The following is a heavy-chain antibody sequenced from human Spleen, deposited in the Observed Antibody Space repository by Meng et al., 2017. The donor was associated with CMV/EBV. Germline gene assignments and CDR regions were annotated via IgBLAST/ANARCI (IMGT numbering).Heavy chain of an antibody. J-gene: IGHJ5*02. Sequence: GESLKISCVASGFTFNNYAMTWVRQAPGKGLEWVSSISSDGGTTYYADSVTGRLTISRDNFKNTLYLQMKGLRAEDTAVYYCASDGYSSSWYEVNWFDPWGQGTLVTVSS. CDR1: GFTFNNYA. CDR2: ISSDGGTT. CDR3: ASDGYSSSWYEVNWFDP. V-gene: IGHV3-23*01. D-gene: IGHD6-13*01.